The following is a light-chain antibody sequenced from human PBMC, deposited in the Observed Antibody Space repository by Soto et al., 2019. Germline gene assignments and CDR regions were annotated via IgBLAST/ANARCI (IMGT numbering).Light chain of an antibody. CDR3: LQTYGAPLT. J-gene: IGKJ5*01. V-gene: IGKV1-39*01. CDR1: QDIVVS. Sequence: DIQVTQSPSSLSASVGDRVTITCRASQDIVVSMNWYQQKPGKAPNLLIYGAFNLQSGVPSRFAGHRSGTICTLTISSLQPEDFATYYCLQTYGAPLTFGQGTRV. CDR2: GAF.